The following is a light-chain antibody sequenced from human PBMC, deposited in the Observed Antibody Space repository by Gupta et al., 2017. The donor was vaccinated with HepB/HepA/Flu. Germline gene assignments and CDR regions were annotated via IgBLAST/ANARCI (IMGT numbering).Light chain of an antibody. J-gene: IGLJ1*01. CDR1: SSDVGGYKY. Sequence: QSALTQPHSVSGSPGQSVAVSCTGSSSDVGGYKYVFWYQQHPGKAPKLIIYDVNKRPSGVPDRFSGSKSGNTASLTISGLQGEDESDYYCCSYAGSDTYVFGTGTTVTVL. V-gene: IGLV2-11*01. CDR3: CSYAGSDTYV. CDR2: DVN.